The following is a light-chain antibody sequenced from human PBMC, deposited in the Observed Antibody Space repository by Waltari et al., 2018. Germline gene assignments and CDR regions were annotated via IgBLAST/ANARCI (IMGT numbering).Light chain of an antibody. CDR3: QTCDSSLNAVV. CDR2: EIL. CDR1: NSNIGKNF. V-gene: IGLV1-51*02. Sequence: QSVLTQPPSVSAAPGQRVYLSCSGTNSNIGKNFVSWYQEFTGSAHRLLSYEILTRHPGIPDRVSGARSDTSAGRGISRGQTGDAAAYYCQTCDSSLNAVVCGGGTKVTVL. J-gene: IGLJ2*01.